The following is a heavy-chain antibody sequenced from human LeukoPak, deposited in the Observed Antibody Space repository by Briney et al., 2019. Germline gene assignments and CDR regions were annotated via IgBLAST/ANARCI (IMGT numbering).Heavy chain of an antibody. Sequence: GGSLRLSCAASGFTFSSYSMNWVRQAPGKGLEWVSFISSDSNIIHYADSVKGRFTISRDNAKNSLFLQVNSLRDEDTAVYYCARVGTPGANNWFDPWGQGTLVTVSS. V-gene: IGHV3-48*02. D-gene: IGHD7-27*01. CDR3: ARVGTPGANNWFDP. CDR1: GFTFSSYS. J-gene: IGHJ5*02. CDR2: ISSDSNII.